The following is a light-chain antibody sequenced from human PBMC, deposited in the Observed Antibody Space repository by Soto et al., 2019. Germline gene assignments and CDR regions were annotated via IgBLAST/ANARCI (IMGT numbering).Light chain of an antibody. CDR2: DAS. CDR1: QSVSSY. J-gene: IGKJ4*01. Sequence: EIVLTQSPATLSLSPGESATLSCRASQSVSSYLVWYQQKPGQAPRLLIYDASNRATGIPARFSGSGSGTDLTLTISSVEAEDFAVYYCQQRRDWPLTFGGGTKVEIK. CDR3: QQRRDWPLT. V-gene: IGKV3-11*01.